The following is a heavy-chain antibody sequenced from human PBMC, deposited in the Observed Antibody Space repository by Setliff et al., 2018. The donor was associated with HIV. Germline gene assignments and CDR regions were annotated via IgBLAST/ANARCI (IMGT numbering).Heavy chain of an antibody. CDR3: ARGHGYYDYVWGSYRSYYIDY. V-gene: IGHV4-34*01. Sequence: LSLTCAVYGGSFSGYYWSWIRQPPGKGLEWIGEINHSGSTNYNPSLKSRVTISVDTSKNQSSLKLSSVTAADTAVYYCARGHGYYDYVWGSYRSYYIDYWGQGTLVTV. D-gene: IGHD3-16*02. CDR2: INHSGST. CDR1: GGSFSGYY. J-gene: IGHJ4*02.